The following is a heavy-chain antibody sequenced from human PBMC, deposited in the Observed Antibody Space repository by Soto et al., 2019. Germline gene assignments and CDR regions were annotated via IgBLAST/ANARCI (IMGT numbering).Heavy chain of an antibody. CDR2: INPNSGGT. CDR1: GYSFTGYY. CDR3: ARSSTFDAFDI. V-gene: IGHV1-2*02. Sequence: GASVKVSCKASGYSFTGYYMHWVRQAPGQGLEWMGWINPNSGGTSYAQKFQGRVTMTRDTSISTAYMELSRLRSDDTAVYYCARSSTFDAFDIWGQGTMVTVSS. J-gene: IGHJ3*02.